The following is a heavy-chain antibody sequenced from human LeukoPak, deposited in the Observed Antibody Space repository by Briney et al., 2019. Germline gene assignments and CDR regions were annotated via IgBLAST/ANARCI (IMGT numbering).Heavy chain of an antibody. CDR2: ISYDGSNK. Sequence: GGSLRLSCAASGFTFSSYAMHWVRQAPGKGLEWVAVISYDGSNKYYADSVKGRFTISRDNAKNSLYLQMNSLRAEDTAVYYCARYYSSGYYSNYWGQGTLVTVSS. D-gene: IGHD3-22*01. CDR3: ARYYSSGYYSNY. CDR1: GFTFSSYA. J-gene: IGHJ4*02. V-gene: IGHV3-30-3*01.